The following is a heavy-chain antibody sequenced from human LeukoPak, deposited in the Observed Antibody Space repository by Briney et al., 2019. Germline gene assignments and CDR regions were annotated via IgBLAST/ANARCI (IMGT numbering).Heavy chain of an antibody. CDR1: GGSFSGYY. D-gene: IGHD3-10*01. J-gene: IGHJ4*02. CDR2: INHSGST. Sequence: SETLSLTCAVYGGSFSGYYWSWIRQPPGKGLEWIGEINHSGSTNYNPSLKSRVTISVDTSKNQFSLKLSSVTAADTAVYYCARATCPSPFITMVRGVKVYDYWGQGTLVTVSS. V-gene: IGHV4-34*01. CDR3: ARATCPSPFITMVRGVKVYDY.